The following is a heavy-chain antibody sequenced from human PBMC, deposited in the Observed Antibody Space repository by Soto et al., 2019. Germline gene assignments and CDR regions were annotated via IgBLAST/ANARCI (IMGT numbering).Heavy chain of an antibody. V-gene: IGHV1-46*01. CDR3: ARGEGVDYYYDSSGYSHAFDI. CDR2: INPSGGST. Sequence: GASVKVSCKASGYTFSSYGISWVRQAPGQGLEWMGIINPSGGSTSYAQKFQGRVTMTRDTSTSTVYMELSSLRSEDTAVYYCARGEGVDYYYDSSGYSHAFDIWGQGTMVTVSS. D-gene: IGHD3-22*01. CDR1: GYTFSSYG. J-gene: IGHJ3*02.